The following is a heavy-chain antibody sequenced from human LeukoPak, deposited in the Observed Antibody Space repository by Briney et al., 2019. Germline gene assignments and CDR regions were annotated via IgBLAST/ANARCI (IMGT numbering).Heavy chain of an antibody. CDR3: ARINYYDGSGFYRDY. D-gene: IGHD3-22*01. J-gene: IGHJ4*02. CDR1: RFTVSDYY. CDR2: IYSGGKT. V-gene: IGHV3-53*01. Sequence: GGSLRLPCAVSRFTVSDYYMSWVRQAPGKGLEWVSVIYSGGKTYYADSVKGRSTISRDDSKNTLHLQMNSLRAEDTAVYYCARINYYDGSGFYRDYWGQGTLVTVSS.